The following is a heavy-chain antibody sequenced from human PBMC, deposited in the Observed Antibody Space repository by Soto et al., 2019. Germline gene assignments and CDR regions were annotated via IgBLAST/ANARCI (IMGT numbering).Heavy chain of an antibody. CDR3: ARGIRIVVVVAAGNWFDP. CDR2: INHSGST. Sequence: QVQLQQWGAGLLKPSETLSLTCAVYGGSFSGYYWSWIRQPPGKGLEWIGEINHSGSTNYNPSLKRRVTISGDTSKNQFSLKLSSVTAADPAVYYCARGIRIVVVVAAGNWFDPWGQGTLVTVSS. V-gene: IGHV4-34*01. J-gene: IGHJ5*02. CDR1: GGSFSGYY. D-gene: IGHD2-15*01.